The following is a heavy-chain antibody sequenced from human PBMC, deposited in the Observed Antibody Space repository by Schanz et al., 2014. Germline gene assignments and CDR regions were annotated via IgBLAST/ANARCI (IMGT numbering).Heavy chain of an antibody. J-gene: IGHJ4*02. D-gene: IGHD3-9*01. CDR3: VREGSTTPVAGLRSFDWLGRFDY. Sequence: DVQLLESGGGLVQPGGSLRLSCAASGFSFSDHAMDWVRQAAGKGLEWVGRVRKKEFSDDTEEYAASVRGRFTISRDDSKNVVNLQMNGLKAEDTAMYYCVREGSTTPVAGLRSFDWLGRFDYWGQGALVTVSS. CDR1: GFSFSDHA. V-gene: IGHV3-72*01. CDR2: VRKKEFSDDTE.